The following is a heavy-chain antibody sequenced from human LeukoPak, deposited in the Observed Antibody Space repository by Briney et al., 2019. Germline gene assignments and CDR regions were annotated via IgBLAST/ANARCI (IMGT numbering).Heavy chain of an antibody. CDR1: GFTFSSYW. Sequence: GESLKISCAASGFTFSSYWMSWVRQAPGKGLEWVANIKQDGSEKYYVDSVKGRFTISRDNAKNSLYLQMNSLRVEDTAVYFCLRDFDYWGQGTLVTVSS. CDR2: IKQDGSEK. V-gene: IGHV3-7*05. D-gene: IGHD3-16*01. J-gene: IGHJ4*02. CDR3: LRDFDY.